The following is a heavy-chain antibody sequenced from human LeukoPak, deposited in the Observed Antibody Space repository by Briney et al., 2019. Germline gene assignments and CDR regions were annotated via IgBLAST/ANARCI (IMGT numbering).Heavy chain of an antibody. D-gene: IGHD3-9*01. CDR2: IKSKTDGGTT. Sequence: GGSLRLSCAASGFTFSNAWMSWVRQAPGKGLEWVGRIKSKTDGGTTDYAAPVKGRFTISRDDSKNTLYLQMNSLKTEDTALYYCTTVTPRVRRYFEWLGRYYYGMDVWGQGTTVTVSS. J-gene: IGHJ6*02. CDR1: GFTFSNAW. V-gene: IGHV3-15*01. CDR3: TTVTPRVRRYFEWLGRYYYGMDV.